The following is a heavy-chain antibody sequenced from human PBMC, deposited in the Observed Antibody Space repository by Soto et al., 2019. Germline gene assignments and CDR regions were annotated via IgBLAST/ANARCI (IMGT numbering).Heavy chain of an antibody. Sequence: QVQLVESGGGVVQPGRSLRLSCAASGFTFSSYGMHWVRQAPGKGLEWVAVIWYDGSNKYYADSVKGRFTISRDNSKNTLYLRMNSLRAEDTAVYYCARDMYSSSSIDYWGQGTLVTVSS. J-gene: IGHJ4*02. D-gene: IGHD6-6*01. CDR3: ARDMYSSSSIDY. CDR1: GFTFSSYG. V-gene: IGHV3-33*01. CDR2: IWYDGSNK.